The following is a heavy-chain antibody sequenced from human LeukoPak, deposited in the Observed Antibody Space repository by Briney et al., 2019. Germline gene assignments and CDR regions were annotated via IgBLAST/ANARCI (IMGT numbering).Heavy chain of an antibody. V-gene: IGHV3-48*04. J-gene: IGHJ5*02. D-gene: IGHD4-23*01. CDR2: SSSVSSTK. Sequence: PGGSLRLSCVASGFTFSSYSMNWVRQAPGKGPEWVSYSSSVSSTKYYADSVKGRFTISRDNAKNSLYLQMNSLRAEDTAVYYCARDVTYYGGDWFDPWGQGTLVTVSS. CDR3: ARDVTYYGGDWFDP. CDR1: GFTFSSYS.